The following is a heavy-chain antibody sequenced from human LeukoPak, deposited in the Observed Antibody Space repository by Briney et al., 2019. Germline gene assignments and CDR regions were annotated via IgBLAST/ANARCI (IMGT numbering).Heavy chain of an antibody. J-gene: IGHJ4*02. CDR1: GGSISSYY. D-gene: IGHD6-13*01. Sequence: SETLSLTCTVSGGSISSYYWSWIRQPPGKGLEWIGYICYSGSTNYNPSLKSRVTISVDTSKNQFSLKLSSVTAADTAVYYCARGYSSSLGGFFDYWGQGTLVTVSS. CDR3: ARGYSSSLGGFFDY. V-gene: IGHV4-59*12. CDR2: ICYSGST.